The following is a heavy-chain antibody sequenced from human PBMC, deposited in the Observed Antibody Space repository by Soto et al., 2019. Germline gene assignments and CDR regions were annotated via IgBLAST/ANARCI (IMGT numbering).Heavy chain of an antibody. D-gene: IGHD2-15*01. J-gene: IGHJ4*02. CDR1: GDSISSYNW. CDR3: ARREGDCRGGSCPYYHD. V-gene: IGHV4-4*02. Sequence: QVHLQESGPRLVKPSETLSLTCDVSGDSISSYNWWTWVRQTPGKGLEWIGEVYHSGNTNYNPSLKSRVTISVDKSRNQFSLSLTSVTAADTAVYDCARREGDCRGGSCPYYHDWGQGTLVTASS. CDR2: VYHSGNT.